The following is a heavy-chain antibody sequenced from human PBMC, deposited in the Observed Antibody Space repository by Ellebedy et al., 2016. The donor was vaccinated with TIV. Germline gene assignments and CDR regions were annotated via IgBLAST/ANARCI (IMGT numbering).Heavy chain of an antibody. CDR1: GGSVSSGSYY. CDR3: ARVAEGRYSYGYYYYYYMDV. J-gene: IGHJ6*03. Sequence: SETLSLTCVVSGGSVSSGSYYWSWIRQPPGKGLEGIGYIYYSGSTNYNPSLKSQVTISVDTSKNQFSLKLSSGTAADTAVYYCARVAEGRYSYGYYYYYYMDVWGKGTTVTVSS. V-gene: IGHV4-61*01. D-gene: IGHD5-18*01. CDR2: IYYSGST.